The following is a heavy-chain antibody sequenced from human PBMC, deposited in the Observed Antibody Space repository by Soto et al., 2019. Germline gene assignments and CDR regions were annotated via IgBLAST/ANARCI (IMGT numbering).Heavy chain of an antibody. CDR1: GGSFSGYY. D-gene: IGHD3-9*01. J-gene: IGHJ4*02. CDR2: INHSGST. V-gene: IGHV4-34*01. Sequence: PSETLSLTCAVYGGSFSGYYWSWIRQPPGKGLEWIGEINHSGSTNYNPSLKSRVTISVDTSKNQFSLKLSSVTAADTAVYYCARAQNPVRYFDWPTVDYWGQGTLVTVSS. CDR3: ARAQNPVRYFDWPTVDY.